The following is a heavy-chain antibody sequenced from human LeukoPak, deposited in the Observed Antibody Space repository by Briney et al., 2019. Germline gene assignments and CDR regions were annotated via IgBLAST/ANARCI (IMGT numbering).Heavy chain of an antibody. CDR2: IRYDGSNK. CDR1: GFTFSSYG. J-gene: IGHJ4*02. V-gene: IGHV3-30*02. CDR3: AKYEVDY. D-gene: IGHD3-3*01. Sequence: PGGSLRLSCAASGFTFSSYGMHWVRQAPGKGLEWVAFIRYDGSNKYYADSVKGRFTISRDNSKNTVFLQMDSLRPDDTAVYYCAKYEVDYWGQGTPVTVSS.